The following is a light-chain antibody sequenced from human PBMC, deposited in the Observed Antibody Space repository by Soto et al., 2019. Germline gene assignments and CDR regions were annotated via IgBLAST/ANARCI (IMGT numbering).Light chain of an antibody. CDR1: QSIGLA. J-gene: IGKJ1*01. Sequence: EIVLTQSPATLSLSPGERATLSCRASQSIGLAIAWYQHKPGQAPRLLIFDASQRATGIPARFRGSGSGTDFTLSISRLEPEDFAVYYCQQRTDRPPWTFGQGTTVDIK. CDR2: DAS. V-gene: IGKV3-11*01. CDR3: QQRTDRPPWT.